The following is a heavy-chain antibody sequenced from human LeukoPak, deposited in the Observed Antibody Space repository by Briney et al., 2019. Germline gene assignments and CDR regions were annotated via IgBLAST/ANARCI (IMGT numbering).Heavy chain of an antibody. CDR3: ARQPTGENYYHSDPFDI. D-gene: IGHD3-22*01. V-gene: IGHV4-39*01. J-gene: IGHJ3*02. Sequence: SETLSLTCTASGGSISSSSYYWGWIRQPPGRGLEWIGSIYYSGSTYYNPSLKSRVTIPVDTSKNQFSLKLSSVTAADTAVYYCARQPTGENYYHSDPFDIWGQGTTVIVSS. CDR1: GGSISSSSYY. CDR2: IYYSGST.